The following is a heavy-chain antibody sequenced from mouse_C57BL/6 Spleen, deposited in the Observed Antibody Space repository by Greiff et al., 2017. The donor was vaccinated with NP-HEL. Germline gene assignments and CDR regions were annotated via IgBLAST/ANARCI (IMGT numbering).Heavy chain of an antibody. CDR3: ARHGSRYYYGSSYAMDY. CDR2: FYPGSGSI. D-gene: IGHD1-1*01. J-gene: IGHJ4*01. V-gene: IGHV1-62-2*01. Sequence: VQLQQSGAELVKPGASVKLSCKASGYTFTEYTIHWVKQRSGQGLEWIGWFYPGSGSIKYNEKFKDKATLTADKSSSTVDMELSRLTSEDSAVYFCARHGSRYYYGSSYAMDYWGQGTSVTVSS. CDR1: GYTFTEYT.